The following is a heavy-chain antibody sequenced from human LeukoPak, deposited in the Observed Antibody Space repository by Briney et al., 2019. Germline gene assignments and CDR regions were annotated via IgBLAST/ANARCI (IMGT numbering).Heavy chain of an antibody. D-gene: IGHD3-10*01. CDR2: INHRGTT. J-gene: IGHJ4*02. CDR1: GGSISSSSYS. CDR3: ARGYYGSGSPGVYFDY. V-gene: IGHV4-39*07. Sequence: SETLSLTCTVSGGSISSSSYSWTWIRQPPGKGLEWIGQINHRGTTNYNPSLKSRVTISVDTSKNQFSLKLSSVTAADTAVYYCARGYYGSGSPGVYFDYWGQGTLVTVSS.